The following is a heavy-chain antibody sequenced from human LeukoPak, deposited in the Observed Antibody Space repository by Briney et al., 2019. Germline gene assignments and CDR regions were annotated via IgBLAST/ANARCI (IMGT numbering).Heavy chain of an antibody. D-gene: IGHD6-13*01. V-gene: IGHV6-1*01. CDR2: TYYRSRWYN. CDR3: ARDNLAAAGLNAFDI. CDR1: GDSVSTNSAA. Sequence: SQTVSLTCAISGDSVSTNSAAWKWIRQSPSRALEWRGRTYYRSRWYNDYAVSVKSRMTINPDTSKNQFSLKLSSVTAADTAVYYCARDNLAAAGLNAFDIWGQGTMVTVSS. J-gene: IGHJ3*02.